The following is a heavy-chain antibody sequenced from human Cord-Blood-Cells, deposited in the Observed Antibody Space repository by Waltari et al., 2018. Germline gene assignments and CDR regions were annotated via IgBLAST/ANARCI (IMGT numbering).Heavy chain of an antibody. Sequence: GYTFTSYAMHWVRQAPGQRLEWMGWINAGNGNTKYSQKFQGRVTITRDTSASTAYMELSSLRSEDTAVYYCARLEDYSNYGGGGQGTLVTGSS. V-gene: IGHV1-3*01. CDR1: GYTFTSYA. CDR3: ARLEDYSNYGG. CDR2: INAGNGNT. D-gene: IGHD4-4*01. J-gene: IGHJ4*02.